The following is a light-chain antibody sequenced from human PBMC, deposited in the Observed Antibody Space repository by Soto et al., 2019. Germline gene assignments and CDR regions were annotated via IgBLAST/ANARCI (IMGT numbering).Light chain of an antibody. Sequence: DIVLTQSPDTLSLSPGERATLSCRASQSVSSSLAWYQQKPGQAPRLLIYDASNRATAIPARFSGSGSGTDFTLTISSLEPEDFAVYYCPQRSNWPPEGTFGPGTKVDIK. V-gene: IGKV3-11*01. CDR1: QSVSSS. J-gene: IGKJ3*01. CDR3: PQRSNWPPEGT. CDR2: DAS.